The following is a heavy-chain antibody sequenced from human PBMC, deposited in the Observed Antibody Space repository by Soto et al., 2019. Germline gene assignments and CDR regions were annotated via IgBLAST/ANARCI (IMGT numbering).Heavy chain of an antibody. V-gene: IGHV4-31*03. Sequence: QVQLQESGPGLVKPSQTLSLTCTVSGGSISSGGYYWIWIRQHPGKGLEWFGYIYYSGTTYYNPSLTSRITISVDTSKKKFSLMLSSVTAADTAAYYCARTPDYWGQGTLVTVSS. CDR2: IYYSGTT. CDR3: ARTPDY. J-gene: IGHJ4*02. CDR1: GGSISSGGYY.